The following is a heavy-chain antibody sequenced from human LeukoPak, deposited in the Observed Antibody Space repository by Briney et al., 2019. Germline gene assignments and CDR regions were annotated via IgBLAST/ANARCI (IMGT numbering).Heavy chain of an antibody. CDR1: GFTFDDYA. J-gene: IGHJ4*02. D-gene: IGHD1-26*01. Sequence: GGSLRLSCAASGFTFDDYAMSWVRQAPGKGLQWVSAISGSGGSTYYADSVKGRFTISRDNSKNTLYLQMNSLRAEDTAVYYCAKERGAIVGATAFDYWGQGTLVTVSS. CDR2: ISGSGGST. V-gene: IGHV3-23*01. CDR3: AKERGAIVGATAFDY.